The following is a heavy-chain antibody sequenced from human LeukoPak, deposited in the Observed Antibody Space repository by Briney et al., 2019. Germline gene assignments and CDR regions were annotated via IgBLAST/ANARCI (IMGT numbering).Heavy chain of an antibody. CDR1: GFTFTNAW. CDR2: IKSTADGGTP. J-gene: IGHJ6*02. CDR3: TRARSYYGMDV. Sequence: GGSLRLSCAVSGFTFTNAWMSWVRQAPGKGLEWVGRIKSTADGGTPGHAAPVKDRFTISRDDSKNTLFLQVNSLKTEDTAVYYCTRARSYYGMDVWGQGTTVTVSS. V-gene: IGHV3-15*01.